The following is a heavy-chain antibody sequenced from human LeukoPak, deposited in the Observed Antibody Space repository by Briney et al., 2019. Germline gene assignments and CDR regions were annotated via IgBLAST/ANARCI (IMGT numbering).Heavy chain of an antibody. Sequence: ASVKVSCKASGYTFTGYYMHWVRQAPGQGLEWMGWINPNSGGTNYAQKFQGRVTMTRDTSISTAYMELSRLRSDDTAVYYCARVTSGYDPGLKNWGQGTLVTVSS. J-gene: IGHJ4*02. V-gene: IGHV1-2*02. CDR2: INPNSGGT. D-gene: IGHD5-12*01. CDR1: GYTFTGYY. CDR3: ARVTSGYDPGLKN.